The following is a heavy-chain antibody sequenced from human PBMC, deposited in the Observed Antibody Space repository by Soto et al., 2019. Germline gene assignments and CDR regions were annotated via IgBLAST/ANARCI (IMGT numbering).Heavy chain of an antibody. CDR2: IYYSGST. CDR1: GGSISSSSYY. V-gene: IGHV4-39*01. J-gene: IGHJ6*02. CDR3: AKDMGATRGTYYYYYGMDV. D-gene: IGHD1-26*01. Sequence: PSEILSLTCTVSGGSISSSSYYWGWIRQPPGKGLEWIGSIYYSGSTYYNPSLKSRVTISVDTSKNQFSLKLSSVTAADTAVYYCAKDMGATRGTYYYYYGMDVWGQGTTVTVSS.